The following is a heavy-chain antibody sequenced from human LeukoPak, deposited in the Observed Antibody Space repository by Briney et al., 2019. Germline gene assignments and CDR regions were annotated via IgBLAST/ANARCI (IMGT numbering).Heavy chain of an antibody. CDR3: AKGAYYYDSSGQYYFDY. J-gene: IGHJ4*02. CDR1: GFTFSDYG. D-gene: IGHD3-22*01. Sequence: PGGSLRLSCTASGFTFSDYGIHWVRQAPGKGLEWVTFISYDGSNKYYVDSVKGRFTISRDNSKNTLYLQMNSLRAEDTAVYYCAKGAYYYDSSGQYYFDYWGQGTLVTVSS. CDR2: ISYDGSNK. V-gene: IGHV3-30*18.